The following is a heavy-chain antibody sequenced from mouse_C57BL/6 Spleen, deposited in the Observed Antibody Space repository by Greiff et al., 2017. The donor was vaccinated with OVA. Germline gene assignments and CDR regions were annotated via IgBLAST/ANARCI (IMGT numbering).Heavy chain of an antibody. J-gene: IGHJ2*01. CDR1: GYTFTSYW. CDR3: TKGGNYLDD. Sequence: QVQLQQSGAELVKPGASVKLSCKASGYTFTSYWMHWVTQRPGQGLEWIGMINPNSGSTYYNEKFKSKATLTVAKLSSTAYMQLSSLSSEAAAVYYCTKGGNYLDDWGKGTTLTVSS. CDR2: INPNSGST. V-gene: IGHV1-64*01.